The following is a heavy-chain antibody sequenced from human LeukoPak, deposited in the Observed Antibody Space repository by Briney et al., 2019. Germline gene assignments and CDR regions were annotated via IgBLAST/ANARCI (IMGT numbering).Heavy chain of an antibody. CDR3: AKTEEYYDILTGYVLAQGAIQLDY. CDR1: GFTFGIYA. CDR2: ISARDGST. Sequence: GRSLRLSCAASGFTFGIYAMSWVRQAPGQGLDWVSAISARDGSTYYADSVKGRFTISRDNSKNTLYLQMNSLRAEDTAVYYCAKTEEYYDILTGYVLAQGAIQLDYWGQGTLVTVSS. V-gene: IGHV3-23*01. D-gene: IGHD3-9*01. J-gene: IGHJ4*02.